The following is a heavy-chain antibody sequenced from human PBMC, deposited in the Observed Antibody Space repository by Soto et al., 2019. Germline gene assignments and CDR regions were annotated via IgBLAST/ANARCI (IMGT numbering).Heavy chain of an antibody. CDR2: INPNSGGT. Sequence: ASVKVSCKASGYTITGDYMHWVRQAPGQGLEWMGWINPNSGGTNYAQKFQGRVTMTRDTSISTAYMELSRLRSDDTAVYYCARPRSRRDGYKSPHEDCHFWRQRPVATVS. CDR1: GYTITGDY. J-gene: IGHJ3*01. D-gene: IGHD5-12*01. V-gene: IGHV1-2*02. CDR3: ARPRSRRDGYKSPHEDCHF.